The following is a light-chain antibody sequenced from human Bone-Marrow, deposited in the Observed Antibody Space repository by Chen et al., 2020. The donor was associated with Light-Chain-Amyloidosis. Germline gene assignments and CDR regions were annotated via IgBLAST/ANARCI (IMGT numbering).Light chain of an antibody. CDR2: EVN. V-gene: IGLV2-23*02. Sequence: QSALTQPASVSGSPGQSITISCTGTSSDVGSYNLVSWYQQHPGKAPKFMIYEVNKRPSGVSNRFSDSKSGNTASLTISGLQAEDEADYYCCSYAGSSTLVFGGGTKVTVL. CDR1: SSDVGSYNL. CDR3: CSYAGSSTLV. J-gene: IGLJ3*02.